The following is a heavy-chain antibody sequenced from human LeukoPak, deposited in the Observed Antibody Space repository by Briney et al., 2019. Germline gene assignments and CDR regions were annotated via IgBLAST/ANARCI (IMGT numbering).Heavy chain of an antibody. CDR2: ISAYNGNT. J-gene: IGHJ6*02. V-gene: IGHV1-18*01. D-gene: IGHD5-24*01. Sequence: ASVKVSCKASGYTLTSYGISWVRQAPGQGLEWMGWISAYNGNTNYAQKLQGRVTMTTDTSTSTAYMELRSLRSDDTAVYYCARTALQLLYYYYGMDVWGQGTTVTVSS. CDR1: GYTLTSYG. CDR3: ARTALQLLYYYYGMDV.